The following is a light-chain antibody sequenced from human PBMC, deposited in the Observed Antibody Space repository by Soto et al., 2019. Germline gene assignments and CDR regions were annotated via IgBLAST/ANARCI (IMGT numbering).Light chain of an antibody. J-gene: IGKJ3*01. CDR2: GAS. Sequence: EIVLTQSPGTLSLSPGERATLSCRASQSVSSSYLAWYQQKPGQAPRLLIYGASSRAPGIPDRFSGSGSGTAFPLTISRLEPEDLAVYYCQQYGSSLLFTFGPGTKVDIK. V-gene: IGKV3-20*01. CDR3: QQYGSSLLFT. CDR1: QSVSSSY.